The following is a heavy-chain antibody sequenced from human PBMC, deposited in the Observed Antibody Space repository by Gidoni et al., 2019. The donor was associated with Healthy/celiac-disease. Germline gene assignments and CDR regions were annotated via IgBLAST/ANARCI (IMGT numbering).Heavy chain of an antibody. D-gene: IGHD3-9*01. CDR3: ARETYYDILTGPFDY. J-gene: IGHJ4*02. CDR1: GFTFSSYS. Sequence: EVQLVESGGGLVKPGGSLRLSCAASGFTFSSYSMNWVRQAPGKGLEWVSSISSSSYIYYADSVKGRFTISRDNAKNSLYLQMNSLRAEDTAVYYCARETYYDILTGPFDYWGQGTLVTVSS. V-gene: IGHV3-21*01. CDR2: ISSSSYI.